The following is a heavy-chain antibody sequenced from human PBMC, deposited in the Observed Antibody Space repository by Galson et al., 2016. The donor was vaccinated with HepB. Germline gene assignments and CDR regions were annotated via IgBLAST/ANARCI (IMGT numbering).Heavy chain of an antibody. CDR2: VFCTWST. CDR3: ARELDDHVLTAHYTGSGGLDP. J-gene: IGHJ5*02. D-gene: IGHD3-9*01. CDR1: GASIRNSNSY. Sequence: SETLSLTCTVSGASIRNSNSYWAWLRQSPGKGLEWLGSVFCTWSTYSNPSLKSRVTLSVDTPKNQFSLRMTSVTAADRAIYYCARELDDHVLTAHYTGSGGLDPWGLGTLVTVSS. V-gene: IGHV4-39*07.